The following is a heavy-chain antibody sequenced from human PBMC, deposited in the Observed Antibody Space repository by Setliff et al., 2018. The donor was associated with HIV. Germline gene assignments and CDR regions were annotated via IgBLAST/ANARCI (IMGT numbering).Heavy chain of an antibody. V-gene: IGHV4-34*01. CDR1: GGSFSDYY. CDR3: ARGTRIYYGSGKLYYYGMDA. J-gene: IGHJ6*02. Sequence: SETLSLTCTVYGGSFSDYYWSWIRQPPGKGLEWIGEINHSGTTIYSPSLKSRVTMSVDTSKNQFSLKLSSVTAADTAVYYCARGTRIYYGSGKLYYYGMDAWGQGTTVTVSS. D-gene: IGHD3-10*01. CDR2: INHSGTT.